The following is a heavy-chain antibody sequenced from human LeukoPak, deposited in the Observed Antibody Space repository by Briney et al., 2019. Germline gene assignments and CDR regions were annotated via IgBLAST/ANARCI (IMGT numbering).Heavy chain of an antibody. V-gene: IGHV5-51*01. CDR3: AIGTRDTQPFDY. J-gene: IGHJ4*02. D-gene: IGHD5-18*01. CDR2: IYPGDSDT. Sequence: GASLKISCKGSGSRFTSYWIGWVRQMPGKGLEWMGIIYPGDSDTRYSPSFQGQVTISADKSTSTAYLQWSSLKASDTAMYYCAIGTRDTQPFDYWGQGTLVTVSS. CDR1: GSRFTSYW.